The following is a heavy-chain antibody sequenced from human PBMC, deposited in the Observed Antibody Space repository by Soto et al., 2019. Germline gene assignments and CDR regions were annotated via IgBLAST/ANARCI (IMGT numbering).Heavy chain of an antibody. D-gene: IGHD1-26*01. CDR3: ARVVISIVVWFDP. V-gene: IGHV4-30-4*01. CDR1: GGSISSGDYY. J-gene: IGHJ5*02. CDR2: ISYSGST. Sequence: KASETLSLTCTVSGGSISSGDYYWSWIRQPPGKGLEWIGYISYSGSTYYNPSLKSRVTIPVDTSKNQFSLKLSSVTAADTAVYYCARVVISIVVWFDPWGQGTLVTVSS.